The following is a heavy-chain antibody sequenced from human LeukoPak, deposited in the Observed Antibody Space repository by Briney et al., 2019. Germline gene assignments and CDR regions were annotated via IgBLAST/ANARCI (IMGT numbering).Heavy chain of an antibody. CDR3: ARQRNVLRYFDWLPPYNWFDP. CDR1: GYSFTSYW. J-gene: IGHJ5*02. D-gene: IGHD3-9*01. CDR2: IYPGDSDT. V-gene: IGHV5-51*01. Sequence: GESLKISCKGSGYSFTSYWIGWVRQMPGKGLEWMGIIYPGDSDTRYSPSLQGQVTISADKSISTAYLQWSSLKASDTAMYYCARQRNVLRYFDWLPPYNWFDPWGQGTLVTVSS.